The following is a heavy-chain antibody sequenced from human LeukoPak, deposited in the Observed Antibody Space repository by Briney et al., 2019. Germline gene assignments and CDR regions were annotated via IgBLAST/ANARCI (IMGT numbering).Heavy chain of an antibody. D-gene: IGHD3-3*01. CDR2: MNSDGSP. Sequence: GGSLRLSCATSEFTVNSNFMSWVRQAPGMGLEWVSGMNSDGSPFYADSVKGRFTIYRDNSKNTLHLQMNSLRAEDTAVYYCARSFTIVGVVIKTLPGDVWGKGTTVTVSS. J-gene: IGHJ6*04. CDR1: EFTVNSNF. V-gene: IGHV3-53*01. CDR3: ARSFTIVGVVIKTLPGDV.